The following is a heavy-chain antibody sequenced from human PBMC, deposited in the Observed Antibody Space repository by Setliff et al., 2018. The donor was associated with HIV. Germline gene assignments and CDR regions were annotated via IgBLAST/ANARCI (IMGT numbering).Heavy chain of an antibody. CDR1: GASISSGSYY. V-gene: IGHV4-61*09. J-gene: IGHJ5*02. D-gene: IGHD3-10*01. Sequence: SETLSLTCTVSGASISSGSYYWSWIRQPAGKGLEWIGHIYTSGSTNYSPSLKSRVAISVDTSRSQFSLRVTSVTAADTAVYFCARDRHSSGLGSYGPWGPGILVTVSS. CDR2: IYTSGST. CDR3: ARDRHSSGLGSYGP.